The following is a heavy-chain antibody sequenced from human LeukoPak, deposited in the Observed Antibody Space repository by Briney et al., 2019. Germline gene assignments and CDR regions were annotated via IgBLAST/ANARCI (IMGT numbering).Heavy chain of an antibody. J-gene: IGHJ4*02. CDR1: GFTVSSNY. CDR2: IYSGGST. V-gene: IGHV3-66*01. Sequence: GGSLRLSCAASGFTVSSNYMSWVRQAPGKGLEWVSVIYSGGSTYYADSVKGRFTISRDNSKNTLYLQMDSLRAEDTAVYYCAGEGYGDYDGDYWGQGTPVTVSS. CDR3: AGEGYGDYDGDY. D-gene: IGHD4-17*01.